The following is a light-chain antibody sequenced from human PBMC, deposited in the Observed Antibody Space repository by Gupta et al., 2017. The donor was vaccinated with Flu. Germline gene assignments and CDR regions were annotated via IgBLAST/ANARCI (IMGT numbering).Light chain of an antibody. CDR3: KYYLHPLT. Sequence: EIVMPQSPLSLPVTPGEPASISCRSSQSLLHSNGYHYLDWYLQKPGQSPQLLIYLGSTRACGVPDRFSGSGAGTYFILKSSREEAEDVVVYYCKYYLHPLTFGGGTKVEIK. J-gene: IGKJ4*01. V-gene: IGKV2-28*01. CDR1: QSLLHSNGYHY. CDR2: LGS.